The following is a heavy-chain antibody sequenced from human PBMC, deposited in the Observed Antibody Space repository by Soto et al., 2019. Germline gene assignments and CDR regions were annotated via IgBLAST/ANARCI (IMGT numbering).Heavy chain of an antibody. D-gene: IGHD2-2*01. CDR2: IYHSGST. Sequence: PSETLSLTCAVSGGSISSSNWLSWFRQPPGKGLEWIGEIYHSGSTNYNPSLKSRVTISVDKSKNQFSLKLSSVTAADTAVYYCARSKGYCSSTSCSEGWFDPWGQGTLVTVSS. CDR1: GGSISSSNW. CDR3: ARSKGYCSSTSCSEGWFDP. J-gene: IGHJ5*02. V-gene: IGHV4-4*02.